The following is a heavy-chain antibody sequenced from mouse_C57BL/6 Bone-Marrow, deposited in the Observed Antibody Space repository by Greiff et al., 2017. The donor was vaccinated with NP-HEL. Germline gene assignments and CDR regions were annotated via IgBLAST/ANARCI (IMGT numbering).Heavy chain of an antibody. CDR1: GYTFTSYW. V-gene: IGHV1-50*01. CDR3: ARRRYGLYAMDY. D-gene: IGHD2-10*02. J-gene: IGHJ4*01. CDR2: IDPSDSYT. Sequence: QVQLQQPGAELVKPGASVKLSCKASGYTFTSYWMQWVKQRPGQGLEWIGEIDPSDSYTNYNQKFKGKATLTVDKSSSTAYMQLSSLTSEDSAVFYCARRRYGLYAMDYWGQGTSVTVSS.